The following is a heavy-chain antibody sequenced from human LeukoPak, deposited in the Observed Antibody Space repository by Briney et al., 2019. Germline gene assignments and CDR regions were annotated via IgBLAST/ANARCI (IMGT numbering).Heavy chain of an antibody. J-gene: IGHJ3*02. CDR3: ARAPTLCPMCNKDAFDI. V-gene: IGHV3-21*01. D-gene: IGHD3-10*02. CDR1: GFTFSTYS. Sequence: GGSLRLSSAASGFTFSTYSMNWVRQAPGKGLEWVSSISSSSSYIYYADSVKGRFTISRDNAKNSLYLQMNSLRAEDTAVYYCARAPTLCPMCNKDAFDIWGQGKMVTVSS. CDR2: ISSSSSYI.